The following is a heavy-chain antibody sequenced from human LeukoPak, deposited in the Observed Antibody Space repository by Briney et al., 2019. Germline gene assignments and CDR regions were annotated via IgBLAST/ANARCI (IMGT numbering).Heavy chain of an antibody. D-gene: IGHD6-19*01. V-gene: IGHV4-34*01. CDR3: ARYYRGGWYYLDY. Sequence: PSETLSLTCAVYGGSFSGYYWSWIRQPPGKGLEWIGEINHSGSTNYNPSLKSRVTISVDTSKNQLSLKLSSVTAADTAVCYCARYYRGGWYYLDYWGQGTLVTVSS. CDR1: GGSFSGYY. J-gene: IGHJ4*02. CDR2: INHSGST.